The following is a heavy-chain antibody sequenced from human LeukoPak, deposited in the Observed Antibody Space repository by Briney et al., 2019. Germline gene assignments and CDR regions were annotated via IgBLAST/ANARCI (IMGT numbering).Heavy chain of an antibody. J-gene: IGHJ4*02. CDR1: GFTFSSYS. CDR3: ARETQLVLRYFDY. D-gene: IGHD6-13*01. V-gene: IGHV3-48*02. CDR2: ISSSSSTI. Sequence: GGSLRLSCAASGFTFSSYSMNWVRQAPGKGLEWVSCISSSSSTIYYADSGKGRFTISRDNAKNSLYLQVNSLRDEDTAVYYCARETQLVLRYFDYWGQGTLVTVSS.